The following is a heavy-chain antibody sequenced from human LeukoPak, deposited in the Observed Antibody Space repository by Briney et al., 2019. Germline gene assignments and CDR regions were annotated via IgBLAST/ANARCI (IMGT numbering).Heavy chain of an antibody. CDR3: VKVNPITGPYYFDY. CDR2: ISSNGGST. D-gene: IGHD1-14*01. CDR1: GFTFSSYA. V-gene: IGHV3-64D*09. J-gene: IGHJ4*02. Sequence: GGPLRLSCSASGFTFSSYAMHWVRQAPGKGLEYVSAISSNGGSTYYADSVKGRFTISRDNSKNTLYLQMSSLRAEDTAVYYCVKVNPITGPYYFDYWGQGTLVTVSS.